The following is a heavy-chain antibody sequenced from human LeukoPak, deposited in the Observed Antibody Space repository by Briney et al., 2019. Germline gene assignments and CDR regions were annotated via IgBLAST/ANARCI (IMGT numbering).Heavy chain of an antibody. D-gene: IGHD6-25*01. CDR3: AKSGGYGLIDY. J-gene: IGHJ4*01. Sequence: GSLRLSCAASGFTFSSYEMNWVRQPPGKGLEWIGEINHSGSTNYNPSLKSRVTISVDTSKNQVSLKMSSVTAADTAVYYCAKSGGYGLIDYWGQGTLVTVSS. CDR2: INHSGST. V-gene: IGHV4-34*08. CDR1: GFTFSSYE.